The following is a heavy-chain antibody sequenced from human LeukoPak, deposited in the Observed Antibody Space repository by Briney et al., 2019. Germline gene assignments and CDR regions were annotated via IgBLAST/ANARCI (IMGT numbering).Heavy chain of an antibody. J-gene: IGHJ4*02. CDR3: ARGYSSSWYTGGY. V-gene: IGHV4-61*02. CDR1: GGSISSGSYY. D-gene: IGHD6-13*01. CDR2: IYTSGNS. Sequence: PSETLSLTCTVSGGSISSGSYYWSWIRQPAGKGLEWIGRIYTSGNSDFNPPLKSRVTISVDTSKNQFSLKLSSVTAADTAVYYCARGYSSSWYTGGYWGQGTLVTVSS.